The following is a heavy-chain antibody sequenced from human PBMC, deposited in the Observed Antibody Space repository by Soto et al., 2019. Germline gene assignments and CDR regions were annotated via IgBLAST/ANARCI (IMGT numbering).Heavy chain of an antibody. CDR3: ARVQWELLSYFDY. CDR2: IYYSGST. CDR1: GGSISSGDYY. J-gene: IGHJ4*02. Sequence: SETLSLTCTVSGGSISSGDYYWSWIRQPPGKGLEWIGYIYYSGSTYYNPSLKSRVTISVDTSKNQFSLKLSSVTAADTAVYYCARVQWELLSYFDYWGLGTLVTVSS. D-gene: IGHD1-26*01. V-gene: IGHV4-30-4*01.